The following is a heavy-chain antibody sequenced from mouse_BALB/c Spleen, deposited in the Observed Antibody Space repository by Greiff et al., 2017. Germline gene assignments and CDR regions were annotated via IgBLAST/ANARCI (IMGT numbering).Heavy chain of an antibody. Sequence: QVQLQQSGPELVKPGASVKISCKASGYAFSSSWMNWVKQRPGQGLEWIGRIYPGDGDTNYNGKFKGKATLTADKSSSTAYMQLSSLTSVDSAVYFCARDGYYFDYWGQGTTLTVSS. CDR2: IYPGDGDT. CDR3: ARDGYYFDY. CDR1: GYAFSSSW. V-gene: IGHV1-82*01. D-gene: IGHD2-3*01. J-gene: IGHJ2*01.